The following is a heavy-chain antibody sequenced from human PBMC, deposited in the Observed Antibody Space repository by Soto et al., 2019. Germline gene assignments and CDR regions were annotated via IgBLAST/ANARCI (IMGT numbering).Heavy chain of an antibody. CDR3: ARDLGVAGLRGFDY. J-gene: IGHJ4*02. D-gene: IGHD6-19*01. CDR2: IYYSGST. V-gene: IGHV4-59*01. Sequence: TLSLTCTVSGGSISSYYWSWIRQPPGKGLEWIGYIYYSGSTNYNPSLKSRVTISVDTSKNQFSLKLSSVTAADTAVYYCARDLGVAGLRGFDYWGQGTLVTVSS. CDR1: GGSISSYY.